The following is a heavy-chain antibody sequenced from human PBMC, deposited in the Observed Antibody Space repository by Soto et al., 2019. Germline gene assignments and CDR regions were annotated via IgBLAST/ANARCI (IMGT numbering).Heavy chain of an antibody. D-gene: IGHD3-3*01. CDR3: ARARTIFGVVRHFDY. CDR1: VYSFTSYG. J-gene: IGHJ4*02. V-gene: IGHV5-51*01. Sequence: GESLKISCKGSVYSFTSYGIGWVRQMPGKGLEWMGIIYPGDSDTRYSPSFQGQVTISADKSISTAYLQWSSLKASDTAMYYCARARTIFGVVRHFDYWGQGTLVTVSS. CDR2: IYPGDSDT.